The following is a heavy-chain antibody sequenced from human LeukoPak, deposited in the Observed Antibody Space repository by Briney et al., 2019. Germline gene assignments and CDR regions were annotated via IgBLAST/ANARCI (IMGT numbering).Heavy chain of an antibody. CDR2: INPNSGGT. J-gene: IGHJ5*02. Sequence: GASVKVSCKASGYTFTGYYIHWVRQAPGQGLEWMGWINPNSGGTNYAQKFQGRVTMTRDTSISTAYMELSRLRSDDTAVYYCARTRKGSYYNWFDPWGQGTLVTVSS. V-gene: IGHV1-2*02. D-gene: IGHD3-10*01. CDR3: ARTRKGSYYNWFDP. CDR1: GYTFTGYY.